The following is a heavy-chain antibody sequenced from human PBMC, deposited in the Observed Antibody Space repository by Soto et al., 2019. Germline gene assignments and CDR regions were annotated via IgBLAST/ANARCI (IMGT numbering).Heavy chain of an antibody. Sequence: PSETLSLTCAVYGGPFSGYYWSWIRQPPGKGLEWIGEINHSGSTNYNPSLKSRVTISVDTSKNQFSLKLSSVTAADTAVYYCARVPLPPYYYDSSGYYWTPPDPWGQGTLVTVSS. CDR1: GGPFSGYY. CDR2: INHSGST. CDR3: ARVPLPPYYYDSSGYYWTPPDP. D-gene: IGHD3-22*01. V-gene: IGHV4-34*01. J-gene: IGHJ5*02.